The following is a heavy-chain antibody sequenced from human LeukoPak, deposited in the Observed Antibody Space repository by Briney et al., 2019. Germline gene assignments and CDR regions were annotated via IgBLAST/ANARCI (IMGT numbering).Heavy chain of an antibody. CDR2: ISWNSGSI. V-gene: IGHV3-9*03. Sequence: GGSLRLSCAASGFTFDDYAMHWVRQAPGKGLEWVSGISWNSGSIGYADSVKGRFTISRDNAKNSLYLQMNSLRAEDMALYYCAKDIGPEQLVPAFYIWGQGTMVTVSS. D-gene: IGHD6-13*01. J-gene: IGHJ3*02. CDR1: GFTFDDYA. CDR3: AKDIGPEQLVPAFYI.